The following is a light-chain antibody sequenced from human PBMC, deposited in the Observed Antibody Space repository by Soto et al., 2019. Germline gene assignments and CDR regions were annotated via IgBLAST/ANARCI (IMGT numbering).Light chain of an antibody. CDR3: QQYASYSA. Sequence: DIPMTQSPSILSASVGDRVTITCRASQSVTRWLAWYQQKPGQAPQLLIYDVSSLQRGVPSRFSGSGFGTEFTLTISSLQPDDFATYYCQQYASYSAFGQGTKVEIK. CDR2: DVS. CDR1: QSVTRW. J-gene: IGKJ1*01. V-gene: IGKV1-5*01.